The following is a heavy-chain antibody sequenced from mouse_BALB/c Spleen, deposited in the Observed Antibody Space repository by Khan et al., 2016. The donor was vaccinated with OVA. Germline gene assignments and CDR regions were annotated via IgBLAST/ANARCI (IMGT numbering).Heavy chain of an antibody. V-gene: IGHV1-7*01. CDR2: INPTSGYT. CDR1: GYTFSSYW. CDR3: ARDRIDY. J-gene: IGHJ2*01. Sequence: QVRLQQSGAEQAKPGASVKMSCKTSGYTFSSYWVHWVKQRPGQGLEWIGYINPTSGYTEYNEKFKDKATLSADKSSSTAYMQLTSLTSEDSAVYYCARDRIDYWGQGTTLTVSS.